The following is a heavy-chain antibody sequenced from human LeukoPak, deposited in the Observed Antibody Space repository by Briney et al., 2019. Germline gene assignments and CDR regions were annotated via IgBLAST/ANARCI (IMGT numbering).Heavy chain of an antibody. Sequence: GGSLRLSCAASGFTFDDYAIHWVRQAPGKGLEWVSGISWNSGSIGYADSVKGQFTISRDNAKNTLYLQMNSLRAEDTAVYYCARGEYGYNYYYYYGMDVWGQGTTVTVSS. D-gene: IGHD5-24*01. CDR3: ARGEYGYNYYYYYGMDV. J-gene: IGHJ6*02. CDR2: ISWNSGSI. CDR1: GFTFDDYA. V-gene: IGHV3-9*01.